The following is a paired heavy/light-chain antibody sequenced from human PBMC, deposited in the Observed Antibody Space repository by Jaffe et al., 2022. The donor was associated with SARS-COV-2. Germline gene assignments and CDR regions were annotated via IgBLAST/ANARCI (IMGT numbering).Heavy chain of an antibody. J-gene: IGHJ3*01. CDR1: GFTFSDHY. CDR3: VGAINRGTTFDL. V-gene: IGHV3-72*01. CDR2: SRDKTNSYST. Sequence: EVQVVESGGGLVQPGGSLRLSCSASGFTFSDHYMDWVRQAPGKGLEWVGRSRDKTNSYSTEYAASVRGRFYFSRDESKNSVYLQMDSLRTEDTAVYYCVGAINRGTTFDLWGQGAMVTVSS. D-gene: IGHD3-16*01.
Light chain of an antibody. V-gene: IGKV1-9*01. CDR1: QGISNH. J-gene: IGKJ4*01. Sequence: DIQLTQSPSFLSASVGDRVIITCRASQGISNHLAWFQQRPGKAPKLLIYDASTLQSGVPSRFSGSGSGTEMTLTISSLQPEDFATYYCQQLNTYPFTFGGGSKVEI. CDR2: DAS. CDR3: QQLNTYPFT.